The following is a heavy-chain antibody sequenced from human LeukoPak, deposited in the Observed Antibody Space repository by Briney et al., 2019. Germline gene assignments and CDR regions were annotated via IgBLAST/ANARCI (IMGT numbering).Heavy chain of an antibody. J-gene: IGHJ4*02. CDR2: ISSSSSYI. V-gene: IGHV3-21*01. Sequence: GGSLRLSCAASGFTFSSYSMNWVRQAPGKGLEWVSSISSSSSYIYYADSVKGRFTISRDNAKNSLYLQMNSLRAEDTAVYYCARDRRLYYYGSGIKATWGQGTLVTVSS. D-gene: IGHD3-10*01. CDR1: GFTFSSYS. CDR3: ARDRRLYYYGSGIKAT.